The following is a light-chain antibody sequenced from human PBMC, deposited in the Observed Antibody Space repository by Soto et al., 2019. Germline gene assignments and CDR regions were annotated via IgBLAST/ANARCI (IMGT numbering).Light chain of an antibody. CDR2: EVS. CDR3: SSCAGSNNPYV. Sequence: QPVLTQPPSASGSPGQSVTISCTGTSSDVGGCKFVSWYQQYPGKAPKLIIFEVSKRPSGVPERFSGFKSGNTASLTVSGLQAEDEADYYCSSCAGSNNPYVFGTGTKVTVL. CDR1: SSDVGGCKF. J-gene: IGLJ1*01. V-gene: IGLV2-8*01.